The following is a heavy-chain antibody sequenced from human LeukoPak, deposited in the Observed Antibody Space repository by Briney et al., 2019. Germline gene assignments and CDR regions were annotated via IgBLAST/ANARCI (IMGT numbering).Heavy chain of an antibody. CDR2: ISNNGGYT. CDR3: ASIVVVVAAFDY. V-gene: IGHV3-23*01. J-gene: IGHJ4*02. D-gene: IGHD2-15*01. Sequence: GGSLRLSCAASGFTFSSSAMSWVRQAPGKGLEWVSAISNNGGYTYYADSVQGRFTISRDNSKSTLCLQMNSLRAEDTAVYYCASIVVVVAAFDYWGQGTLVTVSS. CDR1: GFTFSSSA.